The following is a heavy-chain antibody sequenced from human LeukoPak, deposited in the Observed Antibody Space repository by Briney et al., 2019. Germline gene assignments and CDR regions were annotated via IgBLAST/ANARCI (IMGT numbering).Heavy chain of an antibody. CDR1: GITFSSYW. CDR3: ANEIRPNDY. Sequence: GGSLRLSCAASGITFSSYWMHWVRQAPGKGLVWVSRINSDGSRTSYADSVKGRFTISRDNAKNTLYLQMNSLSADDTAMYYCANEIRPNDYWGQGTLVTVSS. J-gene: IGHJ4*02. V-gene: IGHV3-74*01. D-gene: IGHD4-17*01. CDR2: INSDGSRT.